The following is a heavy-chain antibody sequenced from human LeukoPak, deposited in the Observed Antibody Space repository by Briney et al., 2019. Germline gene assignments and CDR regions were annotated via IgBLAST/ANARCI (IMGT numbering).Heavy chain of an antibody. D-gene: IGHD1-26*01. J-gene: IGHJ4*02. V-gene: IGHV1-2*02. CDR3: ARDHRYTGTYYGGNLDYFDY. Sequence: ASVKVSCKASGYTFTGYYIHWVRQAPGQGLEWMGWINPNSGGTHYAQKFQGRVTMTSDTSIATVNMELSSVRFDDTAVYYCARDHRYTGTYYGGNLDYFDYWGQGTLVSVSA. CDR1: GYTFTGYY. CDR2: INPNSGGT.